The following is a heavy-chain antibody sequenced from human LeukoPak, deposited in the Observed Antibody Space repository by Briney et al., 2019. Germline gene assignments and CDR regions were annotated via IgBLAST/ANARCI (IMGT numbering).Heavy chain of an antibody. CDR3: AKETGISCSSTSCYMDY. Sequence: GGSLRLSCAASGFTFSSYAMSWVRQAPGKGLEWVSAISGSGGSTYYADSVKGRFTISRDNSKNTLYLQMNSLRAEDTAVYYCAKETGISCSSTSCYMDYWGQGTLVTVSS. CDR1: GFTFSSYA. D-gene: IGHD2-2*02. J-gene: IGHJ4*02. CDR2: ISGSGGST. V-gene: IGHV3-23*01.